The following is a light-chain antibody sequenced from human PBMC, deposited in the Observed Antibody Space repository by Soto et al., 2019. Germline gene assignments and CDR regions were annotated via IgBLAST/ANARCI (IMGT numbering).Light chain of an antibody. CDR3: QSYESYLSGSKV. Sequence: QSVLTQPPSVSGAPGQRVTISCTGSSSNIGAGYDVHWYQQLPGTAPKLLIYANSNRPSGVPDRFSGSKSGTSASLAITGLQAEDVADYYCQSYESYLSGSKVFGGGTKLTVL. CDR2: ANS. J-gene: IGLJ2*01. V-gene: IGLV1-40*01. CDR1: SSNIGAGYD.